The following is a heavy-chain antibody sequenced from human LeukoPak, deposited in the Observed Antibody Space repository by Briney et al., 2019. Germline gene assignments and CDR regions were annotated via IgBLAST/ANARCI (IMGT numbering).Heavy chain of an antibody. D-gene: IGHD2-15*01. V-gene: IGHV4-59*01. J-gene: IGHJ4*02. CDR2: TYYSGST. CDR1: GGSISSYY. CDR3: ARVRDPVAGGYYFDY. Sequence: PSETLSLTCTVSGGSISSYYWSWIRQPPGKGLEWIGYTYYSGSTNYNPSLKSRVTISVDTSKNQFSLKLSSVTAADTAVYYCARVRDPVAGGYYFDYWGQGTLVTVSS.